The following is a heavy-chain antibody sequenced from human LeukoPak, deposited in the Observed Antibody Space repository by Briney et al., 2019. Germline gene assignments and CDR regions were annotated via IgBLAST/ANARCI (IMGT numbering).Heavy chain of an antibody. CDR3: AKRRVVVRGVLVFGFHKEAYYFDH. Sequence: PGRSLRLSCAASGFTFSSYAMHWVRQAPGKGLEWVAVISYDGSNKYYADSVKGRCTISRDNSKNTLYLQMHSLRAADTAVYYCAKRRVVVRGVLVFGFHKEAYYFDHWGQGSLVTVSS. CDR1: GFTFSSYA. J-gene: IGHJ4*02. D-gene: IGHD3-10*01. CDR2: ISYDGSNK. V-gene: IGHV3-30*04.